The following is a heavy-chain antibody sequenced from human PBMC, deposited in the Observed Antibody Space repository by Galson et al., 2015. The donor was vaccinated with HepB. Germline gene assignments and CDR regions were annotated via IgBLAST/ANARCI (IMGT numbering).Heavy chain of an antibody. CDR2: ISAYNGNT. D-gene: IGHD4-23*01. J-gene: IGHJ6*02. Sequence: SVKVSCKASGYTFTSYGISWVRQAPGQGLEWMGWISAYNGNTNYAQKLQGRVTMTTDTSTSTAYMELSSLRSENTAVYYCARSEHYGGNRVWGLGRGVSYYGMDVWGQGTTVTVSS. CDR3: ARSEHYGGNRVWGLGRGVSYYGMDV. CDR1: GYTFTSYG. V-gene: IGHV1-18*04.